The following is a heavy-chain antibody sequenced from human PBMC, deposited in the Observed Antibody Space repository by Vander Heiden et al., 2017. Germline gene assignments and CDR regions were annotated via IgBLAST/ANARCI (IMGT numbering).Heavy chain of an antibody. D-gene: IGHD2-2*01. CDR3: ARYCSSTSCYKFDS. Sequence: QEQLVQSGAEVKKPGASVQVSCKASGYTFSNYEINWVLQAAGQGLGWVGWMDPKTGNTGYAQKFQGRVTMTRNTSITTAYMEVTRLTSEDTAVYYCARYCSSTSCYKFDSWGQGTLVSVSS. J-gene: IGHJ4*02. V-gene: IGHV1-8*01. CDR1: GYTFSNYE. CDR2: MDPKTGNT.